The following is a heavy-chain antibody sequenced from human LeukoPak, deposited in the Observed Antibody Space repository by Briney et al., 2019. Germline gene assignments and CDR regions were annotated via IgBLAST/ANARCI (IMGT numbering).Heavy chain of an antibody. D-gene: IGHD1-1*01. J-gene: IGHJ4*02. Sequence: GGSLRLSCAASGFTFSNYAMHWVRQAPGRGLEWVAFIRYDGSTQFYADSVKGRFTISRDNSKNTLYLQMNSLRAEDTAVYYCAKERRGTKVFDYWGQGTLVTVSS. CDR1: GFTFSNYA. CDR2: IRYDGSTQ. CDR3: AKERRGTKVFDY. V-gene: IGHV3-30*02.